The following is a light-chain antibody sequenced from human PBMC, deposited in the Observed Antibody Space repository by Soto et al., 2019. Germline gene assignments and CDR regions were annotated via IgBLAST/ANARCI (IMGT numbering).Light chain of an antibody. V-gene: IGLV2-14*01. J-gene: IGLJ2*01. CDR2: DVS. CDR3: SSYTSSSTLV. CDR1: SSDVGGYNY. Sequence: QSALTQPASVSGSPGQSITISCTRTSSDVGGYNYVSWYQQHPGKAPKLMIYDVSNRPSGVSNRFSGSKSGNTASLTISGLQAEDEADYYCSSYTSSSTLVFDGGTKVTVL.